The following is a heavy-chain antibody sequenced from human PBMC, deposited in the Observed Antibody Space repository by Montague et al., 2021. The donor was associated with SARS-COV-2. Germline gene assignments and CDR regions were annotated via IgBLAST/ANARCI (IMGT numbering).Heavy chain of an antibody. D-gene: IGHD3-22*01. J-gene: IGHJ4*02. CDR3: ARGPDSSGYYNDFDY. Sequence: SETLSLTCAVSGGSIGSSHWFTWVRQPPGKGLEWIGDIYDSETINYNPSLKRRVTISVDRTKNQFSLKLSSVTAADTAVYYCARGPDSSGYYNDFDYWGQGTLLSVSS. V-gene: IGHV4-4*02. CDR2: IYDSETI. CDR1: GGSIGSSHW.